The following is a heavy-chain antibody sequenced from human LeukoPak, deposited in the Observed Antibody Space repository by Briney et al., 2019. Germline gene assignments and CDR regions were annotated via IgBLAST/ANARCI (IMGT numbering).Heavy chain of an antibody. CDR1: GYTFTSYD. D-gene: IGHD6-13*01. Sequence: PWASVKVSCKASGYTFTSYDINWVRQATGQGLEWMGWMNPNSGNTGYAQKFQGRVTITADKSTSTAYMELSSLRSEDTAVYYCASVGLAAAGSLFDYWGQGTLVTVSS. J-gene: IGHJ4*02. V-gene: IGHV1-8*01. CDR2: MNPNSGNT. CDR3: ASVGLAAAGSLFDY.